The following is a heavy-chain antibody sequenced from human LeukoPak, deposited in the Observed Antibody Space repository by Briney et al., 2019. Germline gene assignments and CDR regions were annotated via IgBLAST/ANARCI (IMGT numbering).Heavy chain of an antibody. V-gene: IGHV3-15*01. CDR2: IKSKTDGEIT. D-gene: IGHD3-22*01. Sequence: GGSLRLSCAASGSTFSNAWMTWVRQAPGKGLEWVGRIKSKTDGEITDYAAPVKGRFTISRDDSKNTLYLQMNSLKTEDTAVYYCPGDDSSGYSIDYWGQGALVTVSS. J-gene: IGHJ4*02. CDR1: GSTFSNAW. CDR3: PGDDSSGYSIDY.